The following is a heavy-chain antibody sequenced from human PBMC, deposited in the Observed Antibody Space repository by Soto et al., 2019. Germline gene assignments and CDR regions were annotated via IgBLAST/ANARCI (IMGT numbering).Heavy chain of an antibody. J-gene: IGHJ4*02. CDR3: AGAYCSGGSCYLRPLDF. Sequence: QVQLVQSGAEVKKPGSSVKVSCKASGGTFSSYAISWVRQAPGQGLEWMGGIIPIFGTANYAQKFQGRVTITADESTSTSNMELSSMRFADTAVYYCAGAYCSGGSCYLRPLDFWGQGTMVTVSS. V-gene: IGHV1-69*01. CDR2: IIPIFGTA. D-gene: IGHD2-15*01. CDR1: GGTFSSYA.